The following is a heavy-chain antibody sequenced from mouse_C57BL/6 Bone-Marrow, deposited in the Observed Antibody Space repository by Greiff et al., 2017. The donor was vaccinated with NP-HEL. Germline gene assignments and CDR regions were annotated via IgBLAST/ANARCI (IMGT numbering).Heavy chain of an antibody. CDR3: ARHLDSSDY. CDR1: GFTFSSYG. V-gene: IGHV5-6*01. J-gene: IGHJ2*01. Sequence: EVQLVESGGDLVKPGGSLKLSCAASGFTFSSYGMSWVRQTPDKRLEWVATISSGGSYTYYPDSVKGRVTISRDNAKNTLYLQMSSLKSEDTAVYYCARHLDSSDYWDRGTTLTVSS. CDR2: ISSGGSYT. D-gene: IGHD3-2*02.